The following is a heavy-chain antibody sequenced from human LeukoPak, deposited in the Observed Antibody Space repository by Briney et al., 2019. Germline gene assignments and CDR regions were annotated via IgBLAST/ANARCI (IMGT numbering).Heavy chain of an antibody. CDR3: ARLNGDYDY. J-gene: IGHJ4*02. CDR1: GGSITSYF. D-gene: IGHD4-17*01. CDR2: IYYSGNT. V-gene: IGHV4-59*08. Sequence: SETLSLTCTVSGGSITSYFYIWVRQPPGKGLEWIGYIYYSGNTNSNPSLKSRVTISLDTSKNQFSLKLSSVTAADTAVYYCARLNGDYDYWGQGTLVTVSS.